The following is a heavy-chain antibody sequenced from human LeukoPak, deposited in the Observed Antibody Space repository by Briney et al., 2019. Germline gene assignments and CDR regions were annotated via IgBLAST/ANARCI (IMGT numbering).Heavy chain of an antibody. CDR3: ARQKSVPFDY. D-gene: IGHD5/OR15-5a*01. J-gene: IGHJ4*02. V-gene: IGHV4-39*01. CDR1: GGSISGSSYY. CDR2: IYYSGST. Sequence: PSETLSLTCTVSGGSISGSSYYWGWIRQPPGKGLEWIGSIYYSGSTYYNPSLKSRVTISVDTSKNQFSLKLSSVTAADTAVYYCARQKSVPFDYWGQGTLVTVSS.